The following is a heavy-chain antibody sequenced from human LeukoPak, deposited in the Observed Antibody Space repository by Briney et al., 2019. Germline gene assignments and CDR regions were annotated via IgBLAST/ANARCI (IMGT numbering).Heavy chain of an antibody. CDR2: IYDSGST. D-gene: IGHD6-6*01. Sequence: SETLSLTCTVSGGSIRSSYFYWGWIRQPPGKGLEWIGSIYDSGSTYYNPSLKSRVTISVDTSKNQFSLKLSSVTAADTAVYYCATTPDGIAARGGAFDIWGQGTMVTVSS. V-gene: IGHV4-39*07. CDR3: ATTPDGIAARGGAFDI. CDR1: GGSIRSSYFY. J-gene: IGHJ3*02.